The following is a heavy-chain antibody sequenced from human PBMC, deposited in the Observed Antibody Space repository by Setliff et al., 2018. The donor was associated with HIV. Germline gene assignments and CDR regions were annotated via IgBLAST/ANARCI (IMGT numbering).Heavy chain of an antibody. D-gene: IGHD2-15*01. J-gene: IGHJ6*03. V-gene: IGHV4-34*01. CDR2: INHSGRT. Sequence: SETLSLTCAVYGGSFSGYHWNWIRQPPGKGLEWIGEINHSGRTNYNPSLKSRVTISVDTSKNQFSLKLRSVTAADTAMYYCARVSVTYWYSIPTFYYYYMDVWGKGTKVTVSS. CDR3: ARVSVTYWYSIPTFYYYYMDV. CDR1: GGSFSGYH.